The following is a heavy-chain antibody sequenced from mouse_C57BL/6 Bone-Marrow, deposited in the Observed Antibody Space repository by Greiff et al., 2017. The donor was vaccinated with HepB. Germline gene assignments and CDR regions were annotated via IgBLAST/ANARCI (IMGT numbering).Heavy chain of an antibody. J-gene: IGHJ2*01. CDR2: IDPSDSYT. CDR1: GYTFTSYW. CDR3: ARGMEFFSE. Sequence: QVQLKQPGAELVRPGTSVKLSCKASGYTFTSYWMHWVKQRPGQGLEWIGVIDPSDSYTNYNQKFKGKATLTVDTSSSTAYMQLSSLTSEDSAVYYCARGMEFFSEGGQGTTLTVSS. V-gene: IGHV1-59*01. D-gene: IGHD2-3*01.